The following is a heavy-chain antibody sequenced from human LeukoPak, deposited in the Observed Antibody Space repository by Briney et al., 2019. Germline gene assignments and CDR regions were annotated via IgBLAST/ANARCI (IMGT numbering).Heavy chain of an antibody. Sequence: PGGSLRLSCAASGFTFSSYTMNWVRQAPGKGLEWVSSISSSSSYIYYADSVKGRFTISRDNAKNSLYLQMNSLRAEDTAVYYCARDACSGGSCYYYYYYMDVWGKGTTVTISS. CDR2: ISSSSSYI. CDR3: ARDACSGGSCYYYYYYMDV. CDR1: GFTFSSYT. J-gene: IGHJ6*03. V-gene: IGHV3-21*01. D-gene: IGHD2-15*01.